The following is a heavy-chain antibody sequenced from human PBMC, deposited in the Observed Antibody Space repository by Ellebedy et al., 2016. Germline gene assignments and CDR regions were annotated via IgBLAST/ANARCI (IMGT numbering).Heavy chain of an antibody. CDR3: ARDLGGEDDSSGYYPRFDY. D-gene: IGHD3-22*01. Sequence: ASVKVSCKASGYTFTSYGISWARQAPGQGLEWMGWISAYNGNTNYAQKLQGRVTMTTDTSTSTAYMELRSLRSDDTAVYYCARDLGGEDDSSGYYPRFDYWGQGTLVTVSS. V-gene: IGHV1-18*01. J-gene: IGHJ4*02. CDR1: GYTFTSYG. CDR2: ISAYNGNT.